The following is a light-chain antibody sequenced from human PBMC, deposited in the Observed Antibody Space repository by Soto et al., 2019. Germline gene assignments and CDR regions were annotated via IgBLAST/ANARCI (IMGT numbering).Light chain of an antibody. CDR1: QSITNNY. J-gene: IGKJ4*01. CDR2: GAS. CDR3: QQYGYLVT. Sequence: EIVLTQSPGTLSLSPGERATLSCRASQSITNNYLAWYQQKPGRAHRLLIYGASSRATGIPDRFSGRGSGTDFTLTISRLEPEDFAMYYCQQYGYLVTFGGGTKVEI. V-gene: IGKV3-20*01.